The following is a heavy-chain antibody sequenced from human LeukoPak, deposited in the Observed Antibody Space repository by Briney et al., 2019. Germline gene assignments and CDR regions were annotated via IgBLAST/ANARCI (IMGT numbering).Heavy chain of an antibody. CDR3: AKDTGYGGNVGYFDY. CDR1: GGSISSYY. J-gene: IGHJ4*02. V-gene: IGHV3-23*01. D-gene: IGHD4-23*01. Sequence: ETLSLTCTVSGGSISSYYWSWVRQAPGKGLEWVSAISGSGGSTYYADSVKGRFAISRDNSKNTLYLQMDSLRAEDTAVYYCAKDTGYGGNVGYFDYWGQGTLVTVSS. CDR2: ISGSGGST.